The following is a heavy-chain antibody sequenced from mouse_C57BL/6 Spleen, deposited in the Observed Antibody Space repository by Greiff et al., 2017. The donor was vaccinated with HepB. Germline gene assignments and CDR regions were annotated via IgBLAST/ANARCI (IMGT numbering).Heavy chain of an antibody. Sequence: VQRVESGAELVMPGASVKLSCKASGYTFTSYWMYWVKQRPGQGLEWIGEIDPSDSYTNYNQKFKGKSTLTVDKSSSTAYMQLSSLTSEDSAVYYCARGGYLGVWYFDVWGTGTTVTVSS. CDR2: IDPSDSYT. V-gene: IGHV1-69*01. D-gene: IGHD2-2*01. J-gene: IGHJ1*03. CDR3: ARGGYLGVWYFDV. CDR1: GYTFTSYW.